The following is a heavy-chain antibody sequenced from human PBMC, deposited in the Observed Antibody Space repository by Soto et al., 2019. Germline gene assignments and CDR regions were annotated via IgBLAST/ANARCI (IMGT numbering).Heavy chain of an antibody. D-gene: IGHD2-2*02. V-gene: IGHV6-1*01. CDR3: ARVAHRYCSSTSCYKDYYHYYYLDV. CDR1: GDSVSSNSAA. J-gene: IGHJ6*03. Sequence: SQTLSLTCAISGDSVSSNSAAWNWIRQSPSRGLEWLGRTYYRSKWYNDYAVSVKSRITINPDTSKNQFSLQLNSVTPEDTAVYYCARVAHRYCSSTSCYKDYYHYYYLDVWGKGTTVTVSS. CDR2: TYYRSKWYN.